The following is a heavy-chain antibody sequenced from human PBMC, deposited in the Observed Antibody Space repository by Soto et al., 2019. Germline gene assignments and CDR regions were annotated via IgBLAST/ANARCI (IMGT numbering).Heavy chain of an antibody. CDR3: ARGNERGLAGSFYYYGMDV. CDR2: IIPIFGTA. CDR1: GGTFSSYA. J-gene: IGHJ6*02. D-gene: IGHD1-26*01. V-gene: IGHV1-69*01. Sequence: QVQLGQSGAEVKKPGSSVKVSCKASGGTFSSYAISWVRQAPGQGLEWMGGIIPIFGTANYAQKFQGRVTITADESTSTAYMELSSLRSEDTAVYYCARGNERGLAGSFYYYGMDVWGQGTTVTVSS.